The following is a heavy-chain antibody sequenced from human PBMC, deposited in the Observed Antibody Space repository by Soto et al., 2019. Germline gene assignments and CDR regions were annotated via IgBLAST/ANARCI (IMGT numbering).Heavy chain of an antibody. D-gene: IGHD3-10*01. CDR1: GFTFRNHA. Sequence: GGSLRLSCAASGFTFRNHAMSWVRQAPGKGLEWVSAISGSDGSTYYAGSVKGRFTISRDNSKNTLYLQMNSLRAEDTAVYYSAPGVFDYWGQGILVTVSS. CDR2: ISGSDGST. CDR3: APGVFDY. V-gene: IGHV3-23*01. J-gene: IGHJ4*02.